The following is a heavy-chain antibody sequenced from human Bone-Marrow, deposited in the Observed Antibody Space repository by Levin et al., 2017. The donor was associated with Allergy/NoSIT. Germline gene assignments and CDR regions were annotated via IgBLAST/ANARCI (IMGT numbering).Heavy chain of an antibody. J-gene: IGHJ4*02. D-gene: IGHD5-18*01. CDR3: ATINTAMVTDLVY. CDR1: GGTFNSFA. Sequence: KISCKASGGTFNSFAITWVRQVPGQGLEWMGGIVPMFGMTTYAQKFQGRLTITADASTSTAYMELSGLRSEDTALYYCATINTAMVTDLVYWGQGTLVTVSS. V-gene: IGHV1-69*01. CDR2: IVPMFGMT.